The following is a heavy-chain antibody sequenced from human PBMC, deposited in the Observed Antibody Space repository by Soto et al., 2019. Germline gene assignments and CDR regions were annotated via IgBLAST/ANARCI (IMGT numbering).Heavy chain of an antibody. CDR2: ISGSGGST. D-gene: IGHD2-2*01. V-gene: IGHV3-23*01. CDR3: ASVAGYCSSTSCYVYMDV. J-gene: IGHJ6*03. Sequence: PGGYLRLSCAASGFTFSSYAMSWVRQDPGKGLEWVSAISGSGGSTYYADSVKGRFTISRDNSKNTLYLQMNSLRAEDTAVYYCASVAGYCSSTSCYVYMDVWGKGTTVTVSS. CDR1: GFTFSSYA.